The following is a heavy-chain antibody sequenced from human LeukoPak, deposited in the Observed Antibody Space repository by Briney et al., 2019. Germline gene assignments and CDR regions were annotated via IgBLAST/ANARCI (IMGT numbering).Heavy chain of an antibody. J-gene: IGHJ3*02. CDR3: ARGTTLGRLGNAFDI. Sequence: ASVKVSCKASGYTFTSYSISWVRQAPGQGLEWMGWISAYNGNTNYAQKLQGRVTMTTDTSTSTAYMELRSLRSDDTAVYYCARGTTLGRLGNAFDIWGQGTMVTVSS. CDR1: GYTFTSYS. D-gene: IGHD3-3*01. CDR2: ISAYNGNT. V-gene: IGHV1-18*01.